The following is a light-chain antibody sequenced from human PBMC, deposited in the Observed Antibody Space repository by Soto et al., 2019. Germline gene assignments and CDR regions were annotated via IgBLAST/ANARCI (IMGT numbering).Light chain of an antibody. J-gene: IGKJ5*01. Sequence: IVLTQSPGTLSLSPGERATLSCRASQTVPKSYLAWYQQRPGQAPRLLIYDASNRATGIPDRFSGSESRTDFTLTISHLEPEDFSVYYCHQYAWSPLTFGQGTRLEIK. CDR2: DAS. CDR3: HQYAWSPLT. CDR1: QTVPKSY. V-gene: IGKV3-20*01.